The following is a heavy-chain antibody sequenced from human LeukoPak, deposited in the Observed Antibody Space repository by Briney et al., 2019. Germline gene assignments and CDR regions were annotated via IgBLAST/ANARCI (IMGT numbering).Heavy chain of an antibody. Sequence: GGSLRLSGAASGFTFSNYWMHWVRQAPGKGLVWVSRLNSDGRSTSYADSVEGRFTISRDNSKKTLYLQVNSLRAEDTAVYYCAKVGRSSSYYFDYWGRGTLVTVSS. CDR2: LNSDGRST. CDR3: AKVGRSSSYYFDY. D-gene: IGHD6-6*01. J-gene: IGHJ4*02. CDR1: GFTFSNYW. V-gene: IGHV3-74*01.